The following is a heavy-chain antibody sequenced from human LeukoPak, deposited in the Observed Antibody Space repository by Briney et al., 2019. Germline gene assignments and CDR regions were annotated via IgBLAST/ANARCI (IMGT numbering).Heavy chain of an antibody. CDR3: ARVPITMVRGVIRDWFDP. CDR2: IEPNGGGT. D-gene: IGHD3-10*01. J-gene: IGHJ5*02. CDR1: GYTFTGYY. Sequence: ASVKVSCKASGYTFTGYYMHWVRQDPGQGLEWMGWIEPNGGGTNYAQKFQGRVTMTRDTSISTAYMELSRLRSDDTAVYYCARVPITMVRGVIRDWFDPWGQGILVTVSS. V-gene: IGHV1-2*02.